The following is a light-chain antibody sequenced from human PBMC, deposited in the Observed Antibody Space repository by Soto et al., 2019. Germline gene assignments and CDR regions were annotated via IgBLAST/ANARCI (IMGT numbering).Light chain of an antibody. CDR2: EVS. V-gene: IGLV2-8*01. J-gene: IGLJ2*01. CDR1: SRDGGGYNS. Sequence: QSALTQPPSASGSPGQSVSISCTGTSRDGGGYNSVSWYQQHPGKAPKLMIFEVSKRPSGVPDRFSGSKSGNTASLTVAGHQAEDEADYYSSSYAGSNVLFGGGTKVTVL. CDR3: SSYAGSNVL.